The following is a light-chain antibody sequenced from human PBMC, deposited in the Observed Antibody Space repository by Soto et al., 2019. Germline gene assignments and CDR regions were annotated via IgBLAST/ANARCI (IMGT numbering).Light chain of an antibody. V-gene: IGKV1-39*01. CDR2: TAS. Sequence: QMTHSTPSLSASVGDRHTLVCRASQTMSNYVDWYQQKPGKVPELLIYTASTLHSGVPSRFSGRGSGTDFTLTISSLQPEDVATYYCQYMNTFPRTFGGGTKVDIK. CDR1: QTMSNY. J-gene: IGKJ4*02. CDR3: QYMNTFPRT.